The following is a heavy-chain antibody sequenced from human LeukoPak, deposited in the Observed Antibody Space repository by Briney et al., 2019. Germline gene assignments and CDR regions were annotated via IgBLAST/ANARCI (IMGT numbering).Heavy chain of an antibody. CDR3: ARAFPYSNYFDY. Sequence: KPGAAVKVSCTAAGSTFTSYYMHWVRQPPGQGLEWMGIINPSGGSTSYEQKVQSRVTMTRDTATSTVYMELSSLRSEDTAVYYCARAFPYSNYFDYWGQGTLVTVSS. CDR1: GSTFTSYY. D-gene: IGHD4-11*01. J-gene: IGHJ4*02. V-gene: IGHV1-46*03. CDR2: INPSGGST.